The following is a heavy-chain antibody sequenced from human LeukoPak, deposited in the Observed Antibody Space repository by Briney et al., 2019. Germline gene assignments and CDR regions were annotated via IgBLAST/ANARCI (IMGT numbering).Heavy chain of an antibody. Sequence: SETLSLTCTVSGYSISSGYYWGWIRQPPGKGLEWIGTIYHSGSTYYNPSLKSRVTISVDTSKNQFSLKLNSVTAADTDVYYWARVRGYCSSTICYRCYFDYWGQGTLVTVSS. J-gene: IGHJ4*02. CDR1: GYSISSGYY. D-gene: IGHD2-2*01. CDR3: ARVRGYCSSTICYRCYFDY. CDR2: IYHSGST. V-gene: IGHV4-38-2*02.